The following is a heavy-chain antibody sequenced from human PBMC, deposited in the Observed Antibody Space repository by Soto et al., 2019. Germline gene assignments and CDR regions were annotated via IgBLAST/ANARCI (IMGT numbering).Heavy chain of an antibody. D-gene: IGHD1-1*01. CDR1: GGSFSGYY. Sequence: PSETLSLTCAVYGGSFSGYYWSWIRQPPGKGLEWIGEINHRGSTIYNPSLKSRVTISVDTSKNQFSLKLSSVTAADTAVYYCATTNWNHNWFDPWGQGTLVTVSS. CDR3: ATTNWNHNWFDP. J-gene: IGHJ5*02. V-gene: IGHV4-34*01. CDR2: INHRGST.